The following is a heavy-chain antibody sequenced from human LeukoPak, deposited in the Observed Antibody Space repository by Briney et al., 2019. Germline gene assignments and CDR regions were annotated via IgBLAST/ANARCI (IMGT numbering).Heavy chain of an antibody. Sequence: GGSLRLSCAASGFTFSSYAMSWVRQAPGKGPEGVSAISGSGGSTYYADSVKGRFTISRDNSKNTLYLQMNSLRAEDTAVYYCAKEEYPMVMYDAFDIWGQGTMVTVSS. J-gene: IGHJ3*02. V-gene: IGHV3-23*01. D-gene: IGHD5-18*01. CDR3: AKEEYPMVMYDAFDI. CDR1: GFTFSSYA. CDR2: ISGSGGST.